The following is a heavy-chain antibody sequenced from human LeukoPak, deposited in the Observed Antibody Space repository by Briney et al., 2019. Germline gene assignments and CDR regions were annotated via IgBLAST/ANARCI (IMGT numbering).Heavy chain of an antibody. V-gene: IGHV6-1*01. D-gene: IGHD3-3*01. Sequence: SQTFSLTCGISGDSVSSNSAAWNWIRQSPSRGLEWLGRTYYRSKWFINYAPFVKSRIIINPDTSKNQFSLQLNSVTPEDTAVYYCARETSFRYYDFWSGWDYWGQGTLVTVSS. J-gene: IGHJ4*02. CDR2: TYYRSKWFI. CDR3: ARETSFRYYDFWSGWDY. CDR1: GDSVSSNSAA.